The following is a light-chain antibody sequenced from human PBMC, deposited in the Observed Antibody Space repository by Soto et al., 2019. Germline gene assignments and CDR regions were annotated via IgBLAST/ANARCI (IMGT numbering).Light chain of an antibody. CDR2: DAS. CDR1: QSVSNN. CDR3: QQYNNWPPWT. Sequence: ILMTQSPATLSVSPGERATLSCRASQSVSNNLAWYQQKPGQAPRLLIYDASTRATSIPARFNGSGSGTEFTLTISGLQSEDFAVYYCQQYNNWPPWTFGQGTKVEIK. V-gene: IGKV3-15*01. J-gene: IGKJ1*01.